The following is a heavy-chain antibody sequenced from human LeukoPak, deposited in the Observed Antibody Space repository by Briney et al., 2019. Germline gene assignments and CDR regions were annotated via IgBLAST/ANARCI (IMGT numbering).Heavy chain of an antibody. V-gene: IGHV3-53*01. D-gene: IGHD2-15*01. J-gene: IGHJ4*02. Sequence: GGSLRLSCAAYGLTVSSEYLAWVRQAPGKGLEWISVIYGAGATYYADSVQGRFTISRDTYSNALYLQMNSLRVEDTAVYHCARLLPASRHYFDYWGQGTLVTASS. CDR2: IYGAGAT. CDR3: ARLLPASRHYFDY. CDR1: GLTVSSEY.